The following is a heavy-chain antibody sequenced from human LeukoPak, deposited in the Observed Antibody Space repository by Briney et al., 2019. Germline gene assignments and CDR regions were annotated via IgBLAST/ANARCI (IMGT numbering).Heavy chain of an antibody. CDR2: INSDGSSR. D-gene: IGHD6-13*01. V-gene: IGHV3-74*01. J-gene: IGHJ4*02. CDR3: ASASSHRIAAGGDY. Sequence: PGGSLRLSCAASGFTFSNYWVHWVCQGPGEGLVWVSRINSDGSSRNYADSVKGRFTISRDNAKNTLYLQMNSLRAEDTAVYYCASASSHRIAAGGDYWGQGTLVTVSS. CDR1: GFTFSNYW.